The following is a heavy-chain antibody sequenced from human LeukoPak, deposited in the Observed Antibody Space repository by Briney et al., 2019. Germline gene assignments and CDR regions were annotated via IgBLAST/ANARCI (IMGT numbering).Heavy chain of an antibody. J-gene: IGHJ4*02. CDR3: ARDISRDTRGGYFDY. Sequence: GGSLRLSCAASGFTFSSYAMHWVRQAPGKGLEWVAVISYDGSNKYYADSVKGRFTISRDNSKNTLYLQMNSLRAEDTAVYYCARDISRDTRGGYFDYWGQGTLVTVSS. CDR1: GFTFSSYA. D-gene: IGHD3-10*01. V-gene: IGHV3-30*04. CDR2: ISYDGSNK.